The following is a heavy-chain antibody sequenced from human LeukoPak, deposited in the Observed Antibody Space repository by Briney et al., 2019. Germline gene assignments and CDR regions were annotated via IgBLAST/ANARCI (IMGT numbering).Heavy chain of an antibody. CDR2: IKQDGSEK. CDR3: AREVAAAGTGYFDY. CDR1: GFTLSNYW. V-gene: IGHV3-7*01. J-gene: IGHJ4*02. Sequence: GGSLRLSCAASGFTLSNYWMNWVRQAPGKGLEWVANIKQDGSEKYYVDSVEGRFTVSRDNTKNSLYLQMNSLRAEDTAVYYCAREVAAAGTGYFDYWGQGTLVTVSS. D-gene: IGHD6-13*01.